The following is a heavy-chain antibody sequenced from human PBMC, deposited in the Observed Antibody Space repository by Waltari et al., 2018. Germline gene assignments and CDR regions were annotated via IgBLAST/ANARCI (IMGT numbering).Heavy chain of an antibody. CDR2: INHSGST. Sequence: QVQLQQWGAGLLKPSETLSLTCAVYGGSFSGYYWSWIRQPPGKGLEWIGEINHSGSTNYNPSLKSRVTISVDTSKNQFSLKLSSVTAADTAVYYCARVGGRDWFDPWGQGTLVTVSS. J-gene: IGHJ5*02. CDR1: GGSFSGYY. D-gene: IGHD2-15*01. CDR3: ARVGGRDWFDP. V-gene: IGHV4-34*01.